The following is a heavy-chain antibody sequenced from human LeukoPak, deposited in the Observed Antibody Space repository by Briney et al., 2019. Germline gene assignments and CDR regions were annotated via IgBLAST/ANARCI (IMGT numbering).Heavy chain of an antibody. CDR1: GFTVSSNY. CDR3: AKGHSGYVFDY. V-gene: IGHV3-53*01. CDR2: IYSGGST. D-gene: IGHD5-12*01. Sequence: GGSLRLSCAASGFTVSSNYMSWARQAPGKGLEWVSVIYSGGSTYYADSVKGRFTISRDSSKNTLYLQMNSLRAEDTAVYYCAKGHSGYVFDYWGQGTLVTVSS. J-gene: IGHJ4*02.